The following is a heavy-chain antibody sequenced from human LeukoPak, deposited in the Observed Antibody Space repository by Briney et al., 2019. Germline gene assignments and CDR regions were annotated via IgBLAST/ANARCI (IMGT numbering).Heavy chain of an antibody. J-gene: IGHJ5*02. CDR3: AREILMGWFDP. CDR1: GFTFQTFG. CDR2: ISFDGSYK. D-gene: IGHD2-8*01. Sequence: PGGSLRLSCAVSGFTFQTFGMHWVRQTPGKGLEWVALISFDGSYKYYTDSVKGRFTISRDNSKNTLYLQMDSLRVEDTAVYYCAREILMGWFDPWGQGTLVTVSS. V-gene: IGHV3-30*03.